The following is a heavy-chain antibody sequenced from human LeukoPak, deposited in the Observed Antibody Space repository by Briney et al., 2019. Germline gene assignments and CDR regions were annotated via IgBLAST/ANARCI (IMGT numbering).Heavy chain of an antibody. D-gene: IGHD3-22*01. J-gene: IGHJ4*02. CDR1: GYSFTAYY. V-gene: IGHV1-2*02. CDR3: ASPAPYYDNSGYYPLDY. CDR2: INSNNGGT. Sequence: ASVKVSCKASGYSFTAYYLHWVRQAPGQGLEWMGWINSNNGGTNYAQKFQGRVTMTRDTSISTAYMELSSLRSDDTAVYYCASPAPYYDNSGYYPLDYWGQGTLVTVSS.